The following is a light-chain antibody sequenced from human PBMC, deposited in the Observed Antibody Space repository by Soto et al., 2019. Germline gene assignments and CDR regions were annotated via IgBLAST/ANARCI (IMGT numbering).Light chain of an antibody. CDR3: QLYGSSPEWT. CDR2: GAS. Sequence: EIVLTQSPGTLSLSLGERATLSCRASQSVSSSYLAWYQQKPGQAPRLLIYGASSRATSIPDRVSGSGAGTDFTLTISRLEPEDFAVYYCQLYGSSPEWTFGQGTKVEIK. J-gene: IGKJ1*01. CDR1: QSVSSSY. V-gene: IGKV3-20*01.